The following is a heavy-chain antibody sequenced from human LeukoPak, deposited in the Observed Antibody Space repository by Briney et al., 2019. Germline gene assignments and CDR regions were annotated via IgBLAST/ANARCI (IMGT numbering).Heavy chain of an antibody. J-gene: IGHJ6*02. CDR2: IIPIVGIA. CDR1: GGTFSSYA. Sequence: GASVKVSCKASGGTFSSYAISWVRQARGQGLEWMGRIIPIVGIANYAQKFQGRVTITADKSTSTAYMELSSLRSEDTAVYYCARDNQPLYYYDSSGPGAYYYGMDVWGQGTTVTVSS. V-gene: IGHV1-69*04. CDR3: ARDNQPLYYYDSSGPGAYYYGMDV. D-gene: IGHD3-22*01.